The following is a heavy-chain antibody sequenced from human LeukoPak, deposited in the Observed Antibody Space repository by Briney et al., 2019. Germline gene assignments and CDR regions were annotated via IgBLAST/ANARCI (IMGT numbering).Heavy chain of an antibody. D-gene: IGHD3-16*01. CDR3: ARGRNGYYFDY. CDR2: IGTAGDT. J-gene: IGHJ4*02. V-gene: IGHV3-13*01. CDR1: GFTFSSYD. Sequence: GGSLRLSCAASGFTFSSYDMHWVRQATGKGLEWVSAIGTAGDTYYPGSVKGRFTISRENAKSSLYLQMNSLRAGDTAVYYCARGRNGYYFDYWGQGTLVTVSS.